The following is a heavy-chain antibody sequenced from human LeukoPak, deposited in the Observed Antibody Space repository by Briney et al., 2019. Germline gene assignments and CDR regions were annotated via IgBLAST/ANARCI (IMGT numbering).Heavy chain of an antibody. Sequence: PGGSLRLSCAASGFTFSSYGMHWVRQAPGKGLEWVAFIRYDGSNKYYADSVKGRFTISRDNSKNTLYLQMNSLRAEDTAVYYCANAYYDFWSGYYLDAFDIWGQGTMVTVSS. CDR2: IRYDGSNK. CDR3: ANAYYDFWSGYYLDAFDI. J-gene: IGHJ3*02. CDR1: GFTFSSYG. V-gene: IGHV3-30*02. D-gene: IGHD3-3*01.